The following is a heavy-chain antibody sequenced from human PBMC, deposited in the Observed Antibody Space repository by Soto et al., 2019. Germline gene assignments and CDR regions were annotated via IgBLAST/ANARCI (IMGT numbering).Heavy chain of an antibody. Sequence: PGGSLRLSCAASGFTFSSHSMNWVRQAPGKGLEWVSSISSSGSYMYYADSVKGRFTISRDNSKNTLYLQMNSLRAEDTAVYYCARDQGIGVATTNPKFDYWGQGTLVTVSS. J-gene: IGHJ4*02. D-gene: IGHD6-19*01. CDR2: ISSSGSYM. V-gene: IGHV3-21*01. CDR1: GFTFSSHS. CDR3: ARDQGIGVATTNPKFDY.